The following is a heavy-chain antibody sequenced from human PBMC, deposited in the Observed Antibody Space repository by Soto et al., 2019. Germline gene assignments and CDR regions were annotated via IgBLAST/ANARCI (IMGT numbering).Heavy chain of an antibody. D-gene: IGHD2-15*01. J-gene: IGHJ5*01. V-gene: IGHV4-30-4*01. Sequence: SETLSLPCSVSGDSISTVDYFWAWIRQPPGQALEYIGYIYKSATTYYNPSFESRVAISLDTSKSQFSLNVTSVTAADTAVYFCARGRYCLTGRCFPNWFDSWGQGTLVTV. CDR1: GDSISTVDYF. CDR3: ARGRYCLTGRCFPNWFDS. CDR2: IYKSATT.